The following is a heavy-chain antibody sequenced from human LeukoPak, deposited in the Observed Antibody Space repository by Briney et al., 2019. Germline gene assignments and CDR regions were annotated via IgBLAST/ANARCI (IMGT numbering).Heavy chain of an antibody. CDR2: INPNSGGT. D-gene: IGHD2-8*01. V-gene: IGHV1-2*02. CDR1: GYTFTDYS. Sequence: VASVKVSCKTSGYTFTDYSIHWVRQAPGQGLEWMGWINPNSGGTNYAQKFQGRVTMTRDTSSSTAYMELSRLRSDDTAMYYCAKWRAADAFDIWGQGTMVTVSS. J-gene: IGHJ3*02. CDR3: AKWRAADAFDI.